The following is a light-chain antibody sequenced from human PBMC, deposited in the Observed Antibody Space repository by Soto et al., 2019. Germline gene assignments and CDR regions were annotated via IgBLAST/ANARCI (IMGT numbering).Light chain of an antibody. J-gene: IGKJ1*01. CDR2: GVS. Sequence: ETVLTQSPGTLSLSPGERATLSCRASQNVSRSYLAWYQHKPGQAPRLLIYGVSSRATGIPDRFSGSGSGTDFTLTISSLEPDDFAVYYCQQYGPSPTFGQGTKVEIK. V-gene: IGKV3-20*01. CDR1: QNVSRSY. CDR3: QQYGPSPT.